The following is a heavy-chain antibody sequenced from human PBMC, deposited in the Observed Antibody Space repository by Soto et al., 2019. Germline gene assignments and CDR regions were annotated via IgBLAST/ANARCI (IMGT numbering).Heavy chain of an antibody. CDR1: GFTFSSYA. D-gene: IGHD3-22*01. Sequence: QVQLVESGGGVVQPGRSLRLSCAASGFTFSSYAMHWVRQAPGKGLEWVAVISYDGSNKYYAGSVKGRFTISRDNSKNTLYLQMNSLRAEDTAVYYCARVDSSGYDRQDYWGQGTLVTVSS. CDR3: ARVDSSGYDRQDY. V-gene: IGHV3-30-3*01. CDR2: ISYDGSNK. J-gene: IGHJ4*02.